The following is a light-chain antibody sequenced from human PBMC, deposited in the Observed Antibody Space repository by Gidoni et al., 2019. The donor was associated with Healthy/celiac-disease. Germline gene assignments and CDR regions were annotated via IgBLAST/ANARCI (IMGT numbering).Light chain of an antibody. J-gene: IGLJ1*01. CDR3: CSYAGSPYV. CDR2: DVS. CDR1: SSDVGGYNY. V-gene: IGLV2-11*01. Sequence: QSALTQPPSVSGPPGQSVTISCTGTSSDVGGYNYVSWYQQHPGKAPKLMIYDVSKRPSGVPDRFSGSKSGNTASLTISGLQAEDEADYYCCSYAGSPYVFGTGTKVTVL.